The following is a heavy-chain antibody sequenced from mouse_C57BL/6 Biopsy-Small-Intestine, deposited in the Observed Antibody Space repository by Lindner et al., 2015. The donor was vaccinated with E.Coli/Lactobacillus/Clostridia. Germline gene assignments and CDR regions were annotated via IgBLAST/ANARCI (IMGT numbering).Heavy chain of an antibody. CDR1: GYTFASYV. J-gene: IGHJ1*01. CDR2: INPYNDGT. CDR3: ARGNLWYFDV. Sequence: VQLQESGPELVKPGASVKMSCKASGYTFASYVMHWVKQKPGQGLEWIGYINPYNDGTKYNEKFRGKATLTSDKSSSTAYMELSSLTSEDSAVYFCARGNLWYFDVWGAGTTVTVSS. V-gene: IGHV1-14*01.